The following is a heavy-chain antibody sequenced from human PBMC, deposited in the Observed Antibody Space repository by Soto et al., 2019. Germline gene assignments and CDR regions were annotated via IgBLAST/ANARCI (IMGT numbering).Heavy chain of an antibody. J-gene: IGHJ6*02. D-gene: IGHD6-6*01. Sequence: SLRLSCAASGFTFSSYSMNWVRQAPGKGLEWVSSISSSSSYIYYADSVKGRFTISRDNAKNSLYLQMNSLRAEDTAVYYCARDFEYSSSSVYYYYGMDVWGQGTTVTVSS. CDR1: GFTFSSYS. CDR2: ISSSSSYI. CDR3: ARDFEYSSSSVYYYYGMDV. V-gene: IGHV3-21*01.